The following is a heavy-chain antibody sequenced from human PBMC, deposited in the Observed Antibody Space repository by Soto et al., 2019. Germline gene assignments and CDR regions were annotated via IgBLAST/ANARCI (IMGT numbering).Heavy chain of an antibody. D-gene: IGHD1-26*01. J-gene: IGHJ6*02. CDR2: IRSKANSYAT. V-gene: IGHV3-73*01. CDR3: TRSGSYLGSYYYGMDV. CDR1: GFTCSGSA. Sequence: WWSLRLSCSASGFTCSGSAMHWFRQASGKGLEWVGRIRSKANSYATAYAASVKGRFTISRDDSKNTAYLQMNSLKTEDTAVYYCTRSGSYLGSYYYGMDVWGQGTTVTVSS.